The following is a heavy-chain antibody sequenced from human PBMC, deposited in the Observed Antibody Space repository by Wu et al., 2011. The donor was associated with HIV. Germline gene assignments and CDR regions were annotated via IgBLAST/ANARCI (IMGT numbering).Heavy chain of an antibody. V-gene: IGHV1-2*02. D-gene: IGHD6-13*01. J-gene: IGHJ4*02. CDR3: ARGSTSSNWLGFDY. Sequence: QVQLVQSGAEVEKPGASVKVSCKAFGYTFTGYYIHWVRQAPGQGLEWMGWIYPNTGGTNYAQKFQGSVTMTRDTSTSTVYMELSSLISEDTAVYYCARGSTSSNWLGFDYWGQGTLVTVSS. CDR2: IYPNTGGT. CDR1: GYTFTGYY.